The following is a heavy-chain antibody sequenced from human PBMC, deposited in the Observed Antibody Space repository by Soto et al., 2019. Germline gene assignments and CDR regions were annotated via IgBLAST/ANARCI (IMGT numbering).Heavy chain of an antibody. CDR1: GFTFSSYA. CDR2: ISGSGGST. CDR3: AKMVKLRYCDWLFTRGMAV. V-gene: IGHV3-23*01. Sequence: GGSLRLSCSASGFTFSSYAMSWVRQATGKGLEWVAAISGSGGSTYYADSVKGRFTISRDNAKNTLYLQMNSLRAEDTAVYYCAKMVKLRYCDWLFTRGMAVWGQGTTVTVSS. J-gene: IGHJ6*02. D-gene: IGHD3-9*01.